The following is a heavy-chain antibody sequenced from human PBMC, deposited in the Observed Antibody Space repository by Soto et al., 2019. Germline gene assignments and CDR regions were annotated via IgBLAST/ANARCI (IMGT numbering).Heavy chain of an antibody. V-gene: IGHV5-51*01. CDR1: DTTHW. CDR3: ARLVNYYFGMDV. J-gene: IGHJ6*02. CDR2: IYLGDSDT. Sequence: GESLKISCKASDTTHWIGWVRQKPGKGLEWMGIIYLGDSDTKYSPSFQGQVTISVDKSISTAYLHWSSLKASDTATYYCARLVNYYFGMDVWGLGTTVTVSS.